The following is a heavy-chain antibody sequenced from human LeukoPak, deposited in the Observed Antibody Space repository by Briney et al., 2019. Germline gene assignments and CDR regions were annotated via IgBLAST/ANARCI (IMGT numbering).Heavy chain of an antibody. CDR1: GYTFTGYY. D-gene: IGHD1-26*01. CDR2: MNPNSGNT. Sequence: ASVKVSCKASGYTFTGYYMHWVRQATGQGLEWMGWMNPNSGNTGYAQKFQGRVTMTRNTSISTAYMELSSLRSEDTAVYYCARRQWDTWGQGTMVTVSS. CDR3: ARRQWDT. V-gene: IGHV1-8*02. J-gene: IGHJ3*01.